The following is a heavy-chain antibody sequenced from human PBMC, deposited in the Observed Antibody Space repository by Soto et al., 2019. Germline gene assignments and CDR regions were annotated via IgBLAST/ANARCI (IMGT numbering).Heavy chain of an antibody. CDR1: GGSISSSSYY. CDR3: AGLRGYVLRFLEWHPYYYYGMDV. CDR2: IYYSGST. Sequence: PSETLSLTCTVSGGSISSSSYYWGWIRQPPGKGLEWIGSIYYSGSTYYNPSLKSRVTISVDTSKNQFSLKLSSVTAADTAVYYCAGLRGYVLRFLEWHPYYYYGMDVWGQGTTVTVSS. D-gene: IGHD3-3*01. J-gene: IGHJ6*02. V-gene: IGHV4-39*01.